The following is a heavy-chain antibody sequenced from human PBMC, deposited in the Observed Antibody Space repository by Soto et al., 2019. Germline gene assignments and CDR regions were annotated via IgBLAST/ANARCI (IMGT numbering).Heavy chain of an antibody. CDR3: AILGITGTTRVLDY. CDR1: GYTFTSYA. CDR2: INAGNGNT. Sequence: ASVKVSCKASGYTFTSYAMHWVRQAPGQRLEWMGWINAGNGNTKYSQKFQGRVTITRDTSASTAYMERSSLRSEDTAVYYCAILGITGTTRVLDYCGQGTLDIVSS. D-gene: IGHD1-7*01. V-gene: IGHV1-3*01. J-gene: IGHJ4*02.